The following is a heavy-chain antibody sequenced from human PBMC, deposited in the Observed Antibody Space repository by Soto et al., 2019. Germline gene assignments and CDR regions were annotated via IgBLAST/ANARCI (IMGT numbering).Heavy chain of an antibody. CDR1: GGSINSYF. CDR2: IYYSGST. D-gene: IGHD6-13*01. Sequence: SETLSLTCTVSGGSINSYFWSWIRQSPGKGLEWIGYIYYSGSTNYNPSLKSRVTISVDTSKNQFSLKLSSVTAADTAVYYCARGVYSSSWYGRDYYYYGMDVWGQGTTVTVSS. CDR3: ARGVYSSSWYGRDYYYYGMDV. J-gene: IGHJ6*02. V-gene: IGHV4-59*01.